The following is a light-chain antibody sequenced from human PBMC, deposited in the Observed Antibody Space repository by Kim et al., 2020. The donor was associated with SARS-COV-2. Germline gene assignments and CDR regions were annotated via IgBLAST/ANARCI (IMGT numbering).Light chain of an antibody. V-gene: IGLV2-11*01. CDR2: DVS. Sequence: GQSVTISCTGTSSDVGCYNYVSWYQQHPGKAPNLMIYDVSKRPSGVPDRFSGSKSGNTASLTISGLQAEDEADYYCCSYAGSYTYVFGTGTKVTVL. CDR3: CSYAGSYTYV. CDR1: SSDVGCYNY. J-gene: IGLJ1*01.